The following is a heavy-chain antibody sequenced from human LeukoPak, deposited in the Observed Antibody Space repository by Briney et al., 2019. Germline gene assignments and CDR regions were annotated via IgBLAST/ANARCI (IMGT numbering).Heavy chain of an antibody. V-gene: IGHV4-39*07. J-gene: IGHJ3*02. D-gene: IGHD3-3*01. Sequence: SETLSLTCTVSSGSISTSNYYWGWVRQPPGKALEWIGNIFYTGSTYYSLSLKSRVTISLDTSKNQFSLKLSSVTAADTAVYYCAGGEIYDFWSGYSHDAFDIWGQGTMVTVSS. CDR1: SGSISTSNYY. CDR2: IFYTGST. CDR3: AGGEIYDFWSGYSHDAFDI.